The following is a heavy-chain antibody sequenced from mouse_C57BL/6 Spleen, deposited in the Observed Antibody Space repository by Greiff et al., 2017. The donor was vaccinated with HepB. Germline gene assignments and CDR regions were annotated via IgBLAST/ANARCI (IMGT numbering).Heavy chain of an antibody. CDR3: ARGEDDGYSWYFDV. CDR2: ISYSGST. D-gene: IGHD2-3*01. V-gene: IGHV3-8*01. J-gene: IGHJ1*03. CDR1: GYSITSDY. Sequence: EVKVEESGPGLAKPSQTLSLTCSVTGYSITSDYWNWIRKFPGNKLEYMGYISYSGSTYYNPSLKSRISITRDTSKNQYYLQFNSVTTDDTATYCCARGEDDGYSWYFDVWGTGTTVTVSS.